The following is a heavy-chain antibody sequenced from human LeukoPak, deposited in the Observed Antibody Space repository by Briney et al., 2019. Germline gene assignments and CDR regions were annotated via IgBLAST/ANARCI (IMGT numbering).Heavy chain of an antibody. D-gene: IGHD1-26*01. Sequence: GGSLRLSCAASGFTFSSYAMSWVRQAPGKGLEWLSYISSTSRTIYYADSLKGRFTISRDDAKNSLYLQMNSLRAEDTAVYYCATDRGGGVGARGYWGQGTLVTVSS. J-gene: IGHJ4*02. CDR2: ISSTSRTI. CDR1: GFTFSSYA. CDR3: ATDRGGGVGARGY. V-gene: IGHV3-48*04.